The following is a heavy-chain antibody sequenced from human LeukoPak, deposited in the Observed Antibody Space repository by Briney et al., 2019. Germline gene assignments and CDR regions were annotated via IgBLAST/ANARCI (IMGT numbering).Heavy chain of an antibody. V-gene: IGHV4-34*01. Sequence: SETLSLTCAVYGASFSDYYWSWMRQPPGKGLEWIGEINRSGRTNYNPSPKSRVTISLDTSKNQFSLKLSSVTAADTAVYYCARGQSLGSYNWFDPWGQGTLVTVSS. J-gene: IGHJ5*02. D-gene: IGHD6-19*01. CDR3: ARGQSLGSYNWFDP. CDR1: GASFSDYY. CDR2: INRSGRT.